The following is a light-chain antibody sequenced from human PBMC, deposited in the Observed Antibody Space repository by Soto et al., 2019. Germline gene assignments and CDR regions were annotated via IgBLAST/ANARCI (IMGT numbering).Light chain of an antibody. CDR3: LQHNSYPWT. V-gene: IGKV1-17*01. Sequence: DIQMTQSPSSRFAFVGARVTITAGAGQAFRKDLGWYQQRQGKAPKRLIYAASSLQIGVPSRFSGSGSGTEFTLTISSLQPEDFATYYCLQHNSYPWTFGQGTKVEIK. J-gene: IGKJ1*01. CDR2: AAS. CDR1: QAFRKD.